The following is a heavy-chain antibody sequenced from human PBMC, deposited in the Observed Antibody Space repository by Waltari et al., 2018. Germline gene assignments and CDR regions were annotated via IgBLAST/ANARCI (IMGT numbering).Heavy chain of an antibody. V-gene: IGHV1-2*02. CDR3: ARDSGRGHPKILRGVIIANISPLDY. D-gene: IGHD3-10*01. Sequence: QVQLVQSGAEVKKPGASVKVSCKASGYTFTGYYMHWVRQAPGQGLEWMGWINPNSGGTNYAQKFQGRVTMTRDTSISTAYMELNSLRAEDTAVYYCARDSGRGHPKILRGVIIANISPLDYWGQGTLVTVSS. CDR2: INPNSGGT. J-gene: IGHJ4*02. CDR1: GYTFTGYY.